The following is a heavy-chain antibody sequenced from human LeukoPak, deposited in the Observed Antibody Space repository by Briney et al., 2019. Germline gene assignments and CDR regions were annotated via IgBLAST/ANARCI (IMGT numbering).Heavy chain of an antibody. CDR2: IIPIFGTA. CDR3: ARDLRGMTAPLDY. D-gene: IGHD2-21*02. CDR1: GGTFSSYA. V-gene: IGHV1-69*13. J-gene: IGHJ4*02. Sequence: GASVKVSCKASGGTFSSYAISWVRQAPGQGLEWMGGIIPIFGTANYAQKFQGRVTITADESTSTAYMELSSLRSEDTAVYYCARDLRGMTAPLDYWGQGTLVTVSS.